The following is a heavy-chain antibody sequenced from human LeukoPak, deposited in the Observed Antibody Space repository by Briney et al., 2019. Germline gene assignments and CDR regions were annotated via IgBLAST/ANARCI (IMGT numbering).Heavy chain of an antibody. CDR2: INHSGST. CDR3: ARAHYYDSSGYTNWFDP. D-gene: IGHD3-22*01. Sequence: PSETLSLTCAVYGGSFSGYYWSWIRQPPGKGLEWIGEINHSGSTNYNPSLKSRVTISVDTSKNQFSLKLSSVTAADTAVYYCARAHYYDSSGYTNWFDPWGQGTLVTVSS. J-gene: IGHJ5*02. CDR1: GGSFSGYY. V-gene: IGHV4-34*01.